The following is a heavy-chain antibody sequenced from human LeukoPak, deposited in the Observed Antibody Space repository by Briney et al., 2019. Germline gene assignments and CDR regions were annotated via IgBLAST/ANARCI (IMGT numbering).Heavy chain of an antibody. V-gene: IGHV3-53*01. D-gene: IGHD4-17*01. CDR3: AREDYGDYYYGMDV. Sequence: PGGSLRLSCAASGFTVSSNYMSWVRQAPGKGLEWVSVIYSGGSTYYADSVKGRFTISRDNSKNTLYLQMNSLRAEDTAVYYCAREDYGDYYYGMDVWGQGTTVTVSS. CDR1: GFTVSSNY. J-gene: IGHJ6*02. CDR2: IYSGGST.